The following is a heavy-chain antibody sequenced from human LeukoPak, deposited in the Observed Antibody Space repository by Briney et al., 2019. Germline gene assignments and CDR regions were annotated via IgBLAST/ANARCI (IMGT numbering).Heavy chain of an antibody. CDR1: GFTFGSYG. D-gene: IGHD3-22*01. J-gene: IGHJ4*02. CDR3: AKDGPPDSSGYYFLNY. Sequence: GGSLRLSCAASGFTFGSYGMHWVRQAPGKGLEWVAFIRYDGSNKYYADSVKGRFTISRDNSKNTLYLQMNSLRAEDTAVYYCAKDGPPDSSGYYFLNYWGQGTLVTVSS. V-gene: IGHV3-30*02. CDR2: IRYDGSNK.